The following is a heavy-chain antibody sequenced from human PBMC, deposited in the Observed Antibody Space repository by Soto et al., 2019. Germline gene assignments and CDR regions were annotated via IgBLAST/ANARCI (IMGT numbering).Heavy chain of an antibody. CDR2: IYYSGST. CDR1: GGSISSYY. Sequence: QVQLQESGPGLVKPSETLSLTCTVSGGSISSYYWSWIRQPPGKGLEWIGYIYYSGSTNYNPSLKSRVTLSVDTSKNQFSLKLSSVTAADTAVYYCARWVTPFVTLPYYYYGMDVWGQGTTVTVSS. CDR3: ARWVTPFVTLPYYYYGMDV. D-gene: IGHD4-4*01. J-gene: IGHJ6*02. V-gene: IGHV4-59*08.